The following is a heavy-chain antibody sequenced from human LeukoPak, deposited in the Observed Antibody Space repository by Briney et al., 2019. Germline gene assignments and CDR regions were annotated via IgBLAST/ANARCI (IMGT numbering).Heavy chain of an antibody. V-gene: IGHV1-3*03. Sequence: ASVKVSCKASGYTFTSYAMHWVRQAPGQRLEWMGWINAGNGNTKYSQEFQGRVTITRDTSASTAYMELSSLRSEDMAVCYCARDAYYYDSSGYYYVSGAFDIWGQGTMVTVSS. CDR1: GYTFTSYA. D-gene: IGHD3-22*01. J-gene: IGHJ3*02. CDR2: INAGNGNT. CDR3: ARDAYYYDSSGYYYVSGAFDI.